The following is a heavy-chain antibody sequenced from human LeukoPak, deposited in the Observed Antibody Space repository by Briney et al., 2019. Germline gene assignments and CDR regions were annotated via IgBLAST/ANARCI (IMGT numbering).Heavy chain of an antibody. CDR2: INGNGGAT. V-gene: IGHV3-23*01. Sequence: GGSLRLSCAASGFSFSSYAMTWVRQAPGKGLEWASIINGNGGATYYADSVNGRFTISRDNSKNTLYLQINCLRVEDTAVYYCAKVLSGWPYHGFDMWGQGTMVTVSS. D-gene: IGHD6-19*01. CDR3: AKVLSGWPYHGFDM. J-gene: IGHJ3*02. CDR1: GFSFSSYA.